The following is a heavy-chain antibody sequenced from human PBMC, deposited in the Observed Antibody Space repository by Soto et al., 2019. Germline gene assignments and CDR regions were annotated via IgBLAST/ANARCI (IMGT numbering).Heavy chain of an antibody. Sequence: SQTLSLTCAISGDSVSSNNGAWNWIRQSPSRGLEWLGRTYYRSKWYNDYAVSVKSRITLNPDTSKNQFSLQLNSLTPEDTAVYYCAIAKEDTSSSGMDVRAQGTTVTVS. V-gene: IGHV6-1*01. CDR3: AIAKEDTSSSGMDV. CDR1: GDSVSSNNGA. J-gene: IGHJ6*02. D-gene: IGHD6-6*01. CDR2: TYYRSKWYN.